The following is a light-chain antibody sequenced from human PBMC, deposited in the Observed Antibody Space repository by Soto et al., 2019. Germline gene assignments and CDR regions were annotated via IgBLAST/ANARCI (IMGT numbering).Light chain of an antibody. CDR2: EVS. V-gene: IGLV2-8*01. J-gene: IGLJ1*01. CDR3: SSYAGSNNLGHV. Sequence: QSALTQPPSASGSPGESVTISCTGTSSDVGGYNYVSWYQQHPGKAPKLMIYEVSKRPSGVPDRFSGPKSGNTASLTVSGFQAEVEADYYCSSYAGSNNLGHVFGTGTKVTVL. CDR1: SSDVGGYNY.